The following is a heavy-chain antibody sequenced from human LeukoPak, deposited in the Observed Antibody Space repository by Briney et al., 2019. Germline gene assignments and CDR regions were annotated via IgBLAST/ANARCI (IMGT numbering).Heavy chain of an antibody. Sequence: GGSLRLSCTASGFTFSNYWMTWVRQAPGKGLEWVASIKQDGSEKQYVGSVRGRFTISRDNAKNVLDLQMDSLTAEGTALYYCVKDIHYFQSDYWGQGTLVTVSS. J-gene: IGHJ4*02. D-gene: IGHD3-10*01. CDR1: GFTFSNYW. CDR3: VKDIHYFQSDY. V-gene: IGHV3-7*01. CDR2: IKQDGSEK.